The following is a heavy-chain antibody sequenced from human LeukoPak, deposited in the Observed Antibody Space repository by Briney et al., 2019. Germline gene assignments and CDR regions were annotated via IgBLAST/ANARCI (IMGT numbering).Heavy chain of an antibody. CDR1: GFTISTYW. D-gene: IGHD2-2*01. Sequence: GGSLRLSCAASGFTISTYWMSWVRQAPGKGLEWVANIKQDGSEKYFVDSVKGRFTISRDNAKNTLYLQMNSLRAEDTAVYYCDTRPRYWGQGTLVTVSS. V-gene: IGHV3-7*02. CDR2: IKQDGSEK. J-gene: IGHJ4*02. CDR3: DTRPRY.